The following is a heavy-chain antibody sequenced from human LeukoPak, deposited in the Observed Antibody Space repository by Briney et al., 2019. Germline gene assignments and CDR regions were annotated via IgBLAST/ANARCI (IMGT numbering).Heavy chain of an antibody. D-gene: IGHD3-10*01. V-gene: IGHV4-59*08. J-gene: IGHJ4*02. CDR2: IYYSGTT. CDR1: GGSINSYY. CDR3: ARWAAGIRTFDY. Sequence: SETLSLTCTVSGGSINSYYWSWIRQPPGKGLEWIGYIYYSGTTNYNPSLKSRVTISVDASKNQFSLKLSSVTAADTAVHYCARWAAGIRTFDYWGQGTLVTVSS.